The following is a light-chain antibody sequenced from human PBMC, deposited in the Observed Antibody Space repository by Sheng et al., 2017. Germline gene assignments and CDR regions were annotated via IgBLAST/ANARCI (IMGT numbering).Light chain of an antibody. CDR2: WAS. CDR3: QQYYNTPLT. CDR1: QSLLYSSNNKNY. J-gene: IGKJ4*01. Sequence: DIVMTQSPDSLAVSLGERATINCKSSQSLLYSSNNKNYLAWYQQKSGQPPKLLIYWASSRESGVPDRFSGSGSGTDFTLSISSLQAEDVAVYFCQQYYNTPLTFGGGPRWRSN. V-gene: IGKV4-1*01.